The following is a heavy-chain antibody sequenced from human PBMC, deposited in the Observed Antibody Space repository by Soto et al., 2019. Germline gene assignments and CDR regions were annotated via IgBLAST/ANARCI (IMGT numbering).Heavy chain of an antibody. CDR2: ISSSVSTI. CDR1: EFTFSDYY. J-gene: IGHJ4*02. CDR3: ARVRLLYDILTGYLDY. Sequence: GSLRLSCTASEFTFSDYYMSWIRQAPGKGLEWVSYISSSVSTIYYAYSVKGRFTISRDNAKNSLFLQMNSLRAEDTAVYYCARVRLLYDILTGYLDYWGQGTLVTVSS. D-gene: IGHD3-9*01. V-gene: IGHV3-11*01.